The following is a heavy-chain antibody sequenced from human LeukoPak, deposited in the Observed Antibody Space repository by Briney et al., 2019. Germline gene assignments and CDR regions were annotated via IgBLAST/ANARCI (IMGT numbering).Heavy chain of an antibody. CDR2: ISWDGGST. Sequence: GGSLRLSCAASGFTFDDYTMHWVRQAPGKGLEWVSLISWDGGSTYYADSVKGRFTISRDNAKNTLYLQMNSLRAEDTAVYYCARDFAGDRDYWGQGTLVTVSS. CDR1: GFTFDDYT. CDR3: ARDFAGDRDY. V-gene: IGHV3-43*01. D-gene: IGHD4-17*01. J-gene: IGHJ4*02.